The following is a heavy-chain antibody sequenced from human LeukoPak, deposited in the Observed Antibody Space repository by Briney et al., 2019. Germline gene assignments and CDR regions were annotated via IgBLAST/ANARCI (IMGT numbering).Heavy chain of an antibody. D-gene: IGHD1-26*01. CDR3: ARHNSVGATGWFDP. V-gene: IGHV5-51*01. Sequence: LGESLKISCKGSGYSFTSYWIVWVRQMPGKGLEWMGIIYPGDSDTRYSPSFQGQVTISADKSISTAYLQWSSLKASDTAIYYCARHNSVGATGWFDPWGQGTLVTVSS. CDR2: IYPGDSDT. CDR1: GYSFTSYW. J-gene: IGHJ5*02.